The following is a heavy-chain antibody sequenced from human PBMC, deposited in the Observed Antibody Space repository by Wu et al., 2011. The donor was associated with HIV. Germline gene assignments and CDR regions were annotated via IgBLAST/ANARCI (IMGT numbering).Heavy chain of an antibody. J-gene: IGHJ3*02. V-gene: IGHV1-69*15. Sequence: QVQLVQSGAEVKKPGSSVKVSCKVSGDTFSSYVLTWVRQAPGQGLEWLGRVIPIFGTTNVAQKFDGRLSITVDASSSTVYMELSSLRSEDTAMYYCARDLSGVNPTNAFDIWGQGTMVTVSS. CDR1: GDTFSSYV. CDR3: ARDLSGVNPTNAFDI. D-gene: IGHD2-8*01. CDR2: VIPIFGTT.